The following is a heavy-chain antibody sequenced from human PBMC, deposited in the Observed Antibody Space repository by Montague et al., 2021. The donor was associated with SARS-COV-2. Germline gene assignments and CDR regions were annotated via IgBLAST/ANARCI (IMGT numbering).Heavy chain of an antibody. CDR1: GFTVTDTY. CDR3: TTYASGSPAY. Sequence: SLRLSCAASGFTVTDTYMTWVRQAPGKGLEWVGRIESKIVGGTIDYAAPVKDRFTISRDDSRNTLYLQMDSLKTDDTAAYYCTTYASGSPAYWGQGTLVTVSS. V-gene: IGHV3-15*04. CDR2: IESKIVGGTI. D-gene: IGHD1-26*01. J-gene: IGHJ4*02.